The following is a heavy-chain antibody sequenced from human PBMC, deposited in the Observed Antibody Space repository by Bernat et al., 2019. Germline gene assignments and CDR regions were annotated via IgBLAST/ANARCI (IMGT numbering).Heavy chain of an antibody. CDR3: SRTAFVFDDVFDI. J-gene: IGHJ3*02. CDR1: GFSLSSYL. Sequence: EVKVVESGGGLVQPGGSLRLFCEASGFSLSSYLMHWVRQAPGERLVWVSRITSVGTNKIYADSVKGRFTISRDNAKNTLYLQMNSLRAEDTAVYYCSRTAFVFDDVFDIWGQGTKVTVSS. D-gene: IGHD3-16*01. V-gene: IGHV3-74*01. CDR2: ITSVGTNK.